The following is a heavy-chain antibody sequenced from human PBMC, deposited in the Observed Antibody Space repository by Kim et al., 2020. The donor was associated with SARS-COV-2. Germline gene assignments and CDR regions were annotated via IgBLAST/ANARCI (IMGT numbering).Heavy chain of an antibody. V-gene: IGHV3-7*03. Sequence: GGSLRLSCAASGFTFSSYWMSWVRQAPGKGLEWVANLNQDGSAKFYVDPVKGRFTISRDNAKNSVFLQMNSLRAEDTAVYYCVRGIQTAWGQGTVVTVPS. CDR1: GFTFSSYW. J-gene: IGHJ5*02. D-gene: IGHD3-10*01. CDR3: VRGIQTA. CDR2: LNQDGSAK.